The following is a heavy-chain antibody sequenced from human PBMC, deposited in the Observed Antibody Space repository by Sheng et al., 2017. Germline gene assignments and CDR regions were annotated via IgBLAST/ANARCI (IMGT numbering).Heavy chain of an antibody. D-gene: IGHD3-3*01. Sequence: QVQLVQSGAEVKKPGSSVKVSCKASGGTFSSYAISWVRQAPGQGLEWMGGIIPIFGTANYAQKFQGRVTITTDESTSTAYMELSSLRSEDTAVYYCARVAHQRYTIFGPAPFDPWGQGTLVTVSS. J-gene: IGHJ5*02. CDR3: ARVAHQRYTIFGPAPFDP. CDR1: GGTFSSYA. V-gene: IGHV1-69*05. CDR2: IIPIFGTA.